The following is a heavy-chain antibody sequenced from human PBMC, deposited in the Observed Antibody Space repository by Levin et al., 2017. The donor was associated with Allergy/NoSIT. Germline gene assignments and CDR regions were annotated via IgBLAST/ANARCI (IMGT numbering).Heavy chain of an antibody. V-gene: IGHV3-23*01. CDR2: IRASGET. J-gene: IGHJ2*01. D-gene: IGHD6-19*01. CDR1: GFSFSTYA. CDR3: ARVIAVTVAFFDL. Sequence: GASVKVSCAASGFSFSTYAINWVRQAPGKGLEWVSLIRASGETFYADSVKGRFTMSRDNSKNTVYLHLNSLRVEDTAVYFCARVIAVTVAFFDLWGRGTLVTVSS.